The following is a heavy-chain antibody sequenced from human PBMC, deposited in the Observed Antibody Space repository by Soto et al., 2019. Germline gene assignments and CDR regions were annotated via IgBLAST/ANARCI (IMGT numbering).Heavy chain of an antibody. V-gene: IGHV4-38-2*02. Sequence: PSETLSLTCAVSGYFMTNGNYWGWIRQSPGKGLEWIGSIYYTGRTYYNPSLKSRVTMSVDTSKNKFSLKLTSVTAADKAVYYCARDRAAVASIFDYCGPGTLVTVSS. CDR3: ARDRAAVASIFDY. J-gene: IGHJ4*02. CDR2: IYYTGRT. D-gene: IGHD6-13*01. CDR1: GYFMTNGNY.